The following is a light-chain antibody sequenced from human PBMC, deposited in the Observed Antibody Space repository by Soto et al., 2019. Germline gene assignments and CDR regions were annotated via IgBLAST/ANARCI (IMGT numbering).Light chain of an antibody. J-gene: IGKJ2*01. CDR2: AAS. Sequence: EIVLTQSPGTLSLSPGERATLSCRASQSVSSAYLAWYQQRPGQAPRLLIYAASSRATDIPDRFSGSGSGTDFTLTISRLEAEDFAVYHCQQYNSSPYTFGQGTKVDIK. CDR1: QSVSSAY. CDR3: QQYNSSPYT. V-gene: IGKV3-20*01.